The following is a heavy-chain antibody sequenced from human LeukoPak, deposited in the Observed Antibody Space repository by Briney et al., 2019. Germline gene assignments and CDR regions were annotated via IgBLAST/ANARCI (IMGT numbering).Heavy chain of an antibody. CDR2: INHSGST. Sequence: SETLSLTCAVYGGSISGYYWSWSRQPPGKGLEWIGEINHSGSTNCNPSLKSRVTISADTSKNQFSLKVISVTAADTAVYYCGRVERSGKYCFDYWGQGTLVTVSS. D-gene: IGHD1-26*01. CDR3: GRVERSGKYCFDY. CDR1: GGSISGYY. J-gene: IGHJ4*02. V-gene: IGHV4-34*01.